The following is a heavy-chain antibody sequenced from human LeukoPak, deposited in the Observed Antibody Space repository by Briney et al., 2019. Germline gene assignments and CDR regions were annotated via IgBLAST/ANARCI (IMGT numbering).Heavy chain of an antibody. Sequence: PGGSLRLSCSASGFTFSSYAMHWVRHAPGKGLEYVSAISSNGGSTYYADSVKGRFTISRDNSKNTLYLQMSSLRAEDTAVYYCVKDYDILTGYFDYWGQGTLVTVSS. J-gene: IGHJ4*02. CDR2: ISSNGGST. CDR1: GFTFSSYA. CDR3: VKDYDILTGYFDY. V-gene: IGHV3-64D*06. D-gene: IGHD3-9*01.